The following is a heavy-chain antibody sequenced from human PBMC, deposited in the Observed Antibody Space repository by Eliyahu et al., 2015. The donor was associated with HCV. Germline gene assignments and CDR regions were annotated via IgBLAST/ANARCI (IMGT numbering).Heavy chain of an antibody. CDR1: XFSXXSSAXR. J-gene: IGHJ4*02. CDR2: IDWDDDK. D-gene: IGHD4-17*01. V-gene: IGHV2-70*04. Sequence: QVTLKESGPALAKPTQTLTLTCXFSXFSXXSSAXRVSWIXXPPGKALEWXARIDWDDDKFYSTSLKTRLTISKDTSKNQVVLTMTNMDPVDTATYFCARHYGDYVFDYWGQGTLVTVSS. CDR3: ARHYGDYVFDY.